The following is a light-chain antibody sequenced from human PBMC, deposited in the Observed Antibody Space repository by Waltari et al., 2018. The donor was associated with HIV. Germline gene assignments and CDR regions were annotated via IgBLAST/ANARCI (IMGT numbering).Light chain of an antibody. V-gene: IGLV2-23*02. CDR1: SSDIGSYNL. Sequence: QSALTQPASVSGSPGQSITFSCTGTSSDIGSYNLVSWYQQHPGKAPRRMIYEVTNRPSGVSYRLSGSKSGNTASLTISGLQAEDEADYYCCSFAGSTSWVFGGGTKLTVL. CDR3: CSFAGSTSWV. CDR2: EVT. J-gene: IGLJ3*02.